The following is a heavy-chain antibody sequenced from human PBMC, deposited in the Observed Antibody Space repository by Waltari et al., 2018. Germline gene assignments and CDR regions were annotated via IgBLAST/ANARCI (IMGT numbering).Heavy chain of an antibody. D-gene: IGHD1-1*01. CDR3: VGWNDPINS. CDR1: GFTISRFW. V-gene: IGHV3-7*01. Sequence: EAQLVQSGGGLVQPGGSLTLSCAASGFTISRFWMTWIRQAPGQGVQWVAHIGPDVSDKYYVDSVKGRFTISRDNAENSLLLQMSSLRVEDTALYYCVGWNDPINSWGQGTLVAVSS. J-gene: IGHJ4*02. CDR2: IGPDVSDK.